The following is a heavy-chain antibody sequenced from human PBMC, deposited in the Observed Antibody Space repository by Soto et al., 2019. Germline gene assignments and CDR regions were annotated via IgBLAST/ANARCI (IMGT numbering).Heavy chain of an antibody. CDR2: IGGSGGSK. Sequence: GGSLRLSCAASGFTFSSYAMSWVRQAPGKGLEWVSSIGGSGGSKDYADSVKGRFTISRDNSKYTLYLQMDSPRAEDTAVYYCAKDDVDWNYFDYWGQGTLVTSPQ. D-gene: IGHD1-1*01. V-gene: IGHV3-23*01. CDR1: GFTFSSYA. J-gene: IGHJ4*02. CDR3: AKDDVDWNYFDY.